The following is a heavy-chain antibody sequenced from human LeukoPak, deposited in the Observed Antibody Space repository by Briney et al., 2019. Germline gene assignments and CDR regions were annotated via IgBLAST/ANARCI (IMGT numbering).Heavy chain of an antibody. J-gene: IGHJ4*02. D-gene: IGHD3-22*01. V-gene: IGHV4-31*03. CDR1: GGSISSGGYY. CDR2: IYYSGST. CDR3: ARVTDSSGYRLDY. Sequence: PSETLSLTCTVSGGSISSGGYYWSWIRQHPAKGLEWIGYIYYSGSTYYNPSLKSRVTMSVDTSKNQFSLKLSSVTAADTAVYYCARVTDSSGYRLDYWGQGTLVTVSS.